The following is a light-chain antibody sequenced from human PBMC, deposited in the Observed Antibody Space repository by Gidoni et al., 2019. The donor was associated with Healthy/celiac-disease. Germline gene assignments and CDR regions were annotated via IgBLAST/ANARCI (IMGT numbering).Light chain of an antibody. CDR1: QSVLYSSTNKNY. J-gene: IGKJ1*01. CDR2: WAS. Sequence: IVMTQSPASLAVSLGERATINCKSSQSVLYSSTNKNYLAWYQQKPRQPTTLLIFWASTRESGVPNRSRGGGSVEDFTLTSSSLQAEDVAVYYCQKYYSTPETFGQGTKVEIK. V-gene: IGKV4-1*01. CDR3: QKYYSTPET.